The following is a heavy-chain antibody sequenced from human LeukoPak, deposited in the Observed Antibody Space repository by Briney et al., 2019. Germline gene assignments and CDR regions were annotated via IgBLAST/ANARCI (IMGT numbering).Heavy chain of an antibody. V-gene: IGHV3-11*01. Sequence: GGSLRLSCAASGFTFSDYYMSWIRQAPGKGLEWVSYISSSGSTIYYADSVKGRFTISRDNAKNSLYLQMNSLRAEDTAVYYCARELIRSTPCAFDIWGQGTMVTVSS. J-gene: IGHJ3*02. CDR2: ISSSGSTI. CDR3: ARELIRSTPCAFDI. CDR1: GFTFSDYY. D-gene: IGHD4-23*01.